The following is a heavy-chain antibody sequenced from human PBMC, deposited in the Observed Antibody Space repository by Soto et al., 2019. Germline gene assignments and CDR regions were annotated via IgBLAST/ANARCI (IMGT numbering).Heavy chain of an antibody. CDR3: ARGSPYSGYAW. D-gene: IGHD5-12*01. V-gene: IGHV4-34*01. CDR2: INHSGST. Sequence: QVQLQQWGAGLLKPSETLSLTCAVYGGSFSGYYWSWIRQPPGKGLEWIGEINHSGSTNYNPSLNSRVTISVDTSKNQFSLKLSSVTAADTAVYYCARGSPYSGYAWWGQGTLVTVSS. J-gene: IGHJ4*02. CDR1: GGSFSGYY.